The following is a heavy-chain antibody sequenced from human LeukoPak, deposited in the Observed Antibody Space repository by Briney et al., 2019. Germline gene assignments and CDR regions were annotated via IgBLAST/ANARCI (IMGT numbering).Heavy chain of an antibody. Sequence: GGSLTLSCEASGFTFSRNWMSWVRQTPGKGLEWVASINPDGSQKFHVHSVKGRFTISRDNSKSFLFLQMNSLGVEDTAVYFCAKLLGAATTYDYWGPGILVTVSS. V-gene: IGHV3-7*01. J-gene: IGHJ4*02. CDR3: AKLLGAATTYDY. D-gene: IGHD6-25*01. CDR1: GFTFSRNW. CDR2: INPDGSQK.